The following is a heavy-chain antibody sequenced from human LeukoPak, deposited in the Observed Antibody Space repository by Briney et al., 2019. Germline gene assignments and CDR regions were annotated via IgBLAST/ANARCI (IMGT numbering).Heavy chain of an antibody. CDR1: GFTFNRNG. Sequence: GGSLRLSCAASGFTFNRNGMHWVRQAPGKGLEWVALIWFDGSRQYYGDSVKGRFTISRDNSKNTLYLQMNSLRAEDTAMYYCARWLSYKIDSYGFIDYWGQGTLVTVSS. CDR2: IWFDGSRQ. CDR3: ARWLSYKIDSYGFIDY. V-gene: IGHV3-33*01. D-gene: IGHD3-16*02. J-gene: IGHJ4*02.